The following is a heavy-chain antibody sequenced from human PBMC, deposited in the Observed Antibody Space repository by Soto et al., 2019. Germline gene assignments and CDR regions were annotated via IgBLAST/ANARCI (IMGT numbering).Heavy chain of an antibody. J-gene: IGHJ4*02. CDR1: GLPHSSFA. V-gene: IGHV3-23*01. CDR3: AKDAVYNDGLWLMDH. Sequence: GGSLRLSCTASGLPHSSFAMMRVRQAPGKGLECVSGIYGNGGGIEYADSVKGRFTISRDNSKNTVYLQMTDLRADDTAVYYCAKDAVYNDGLWLMDHWGQGTQVTVSS. CDR2: IYGNGGGI. D-gene: IGHD2-21*01.